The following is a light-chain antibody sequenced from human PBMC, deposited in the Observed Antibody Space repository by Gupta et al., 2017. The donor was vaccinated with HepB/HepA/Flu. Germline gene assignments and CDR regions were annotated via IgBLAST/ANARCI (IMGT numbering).Light chain of an antibody. CDR1: QSVSSY. Sequence: EIVLTQSPATLPLSPGERATLSCRASQSVSSYLAWYQQKPGQAPRLLIYDASNRATGIPARFSGSGSGTDFTLTISSREPEDFAVYYCQQRSNGPPALTLGGGTXVEIK. J-gene: IGKJ4*01. CDR3: QQRSNGPPALT. V-gene: IGKV3-11*01. CDR2: DAS.